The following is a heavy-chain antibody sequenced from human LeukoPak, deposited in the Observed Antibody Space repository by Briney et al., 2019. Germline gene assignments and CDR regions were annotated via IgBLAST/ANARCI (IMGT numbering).Heavy chain of an antibody. J-gene: IGHJ3*02. D-gene: IGHD5-24*01. V-gene: IGHV4-30-4*01. CDR3: AREARGMATNAHDAFDI. Sequence: SETLSLTCTVSGGSISSGDYPWSWLRQYPGKGLEWIGYIYHSGSTYYNPSLKSRLTISVDTSQNHFSLRLSSVTAADTAVYYCAREARGMATNAHDAFDIWGQGTMVAVSS. CDR2: IYHSGST. CDR1: GGSISSGDYP.